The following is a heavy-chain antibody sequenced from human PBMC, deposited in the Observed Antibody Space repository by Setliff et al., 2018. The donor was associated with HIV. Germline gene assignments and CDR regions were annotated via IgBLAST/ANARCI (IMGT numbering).Heavy chain of an antibody. CDR3: ARSVARDYWYFGH. J-gene: IGHJ2*01. Sequence: PSETLSLTCNVSGGTISSHYWSWIRQPPGKALEWIGYIYYSGNTYYNPSLKGRVNISVDTSKNQFSLNLTSVTAADTAVYYCARSVARDYWYFGHWGRGTLVTVSS. D-gene: IGHD6-6*01. CDR1: GGTISSHY. V-gene: IGHV4-59*11. CDR2: IYYSGNT.